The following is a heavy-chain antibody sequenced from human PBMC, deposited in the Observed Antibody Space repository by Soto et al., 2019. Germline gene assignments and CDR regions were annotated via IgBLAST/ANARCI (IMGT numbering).Heavy chain of an antibody. CDR3: AKDSVGATTGTFDY. Sequence: PGGSLRLSCAASGFTFSSYGMHWVRQAPGKGLEWVAVISYDGSNKYYADSVKGRFTISRDNSKNTLYLQMNSLRAEDTAVYYWAKDSVGATTGTFDYWGQGTLVTVSS. J-gene: IGHJ4*02. V-gene: IGHV3-30*18. CDR1: GFTFSSYG. D-gene: IGHD1-26*01. CDR2: ISYDGSNK.